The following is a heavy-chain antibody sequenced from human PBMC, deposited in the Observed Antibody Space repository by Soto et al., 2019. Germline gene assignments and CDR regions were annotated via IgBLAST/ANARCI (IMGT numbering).Heavy chain of an antibody. CDR3: ALRSMAVVPEY. D-gene: IGHD3-22*01. CDR1: GDSISSYY. J-gene: IGHJ4*02. CDR2: LYYGRSA. Sequence: QVQLQESGPGLVKPSETLSLTCAVSGDSISSYYCMWIRQPPGKGLESIGYLYYGRSANYNPSLQSRATLSVDTSTNQCPLTLSSMTAADTAVYYCALRSMAVVPEYWGQGTLVTVSS. V-gene: IGHV4-59*01.